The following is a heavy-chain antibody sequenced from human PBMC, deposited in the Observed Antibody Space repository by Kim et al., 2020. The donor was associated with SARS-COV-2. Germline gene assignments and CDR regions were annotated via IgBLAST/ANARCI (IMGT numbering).Heavy chain of an antibody. CDR1: GGSVTSNSNF. V-gene: IGHV4-39*01. J-gene: IGHJ5*01. Sequence: SETLSLTCSVSGGSVTSNSNFWDRVRQGPGMGLERLGYIEGSERACYNPSLENRVTVTDVRLKNQFTWKIIHVTAGKTGTYYAVGHACGDGGFVWRDSGG. D-gene: IGHD2-21*02. CDR3: VGHACGDGGFVWRDS. CDR2: IEGSERA.